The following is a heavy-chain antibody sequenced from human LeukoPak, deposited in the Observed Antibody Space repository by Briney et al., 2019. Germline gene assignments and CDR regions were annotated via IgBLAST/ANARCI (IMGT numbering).Heavy chain of an antibody. CDR3: ATETLYYGSGRVDY. D-gene: IGHD3-10*01. CDR2: FDPEDGET. CDR1: GYTLTELS. Sequence: ASVKVSCKVSGYTLTELSMHWVRQAPGKGLEWMGGFDPEDGETIYAQKFQGRVTMTEDTSTGTAYMELSSLRSEDTAVYYCATETLYYGSGRVDYWGQGTLVTVSS. J-gene: IGHJ4*02. V-gene: IGHV1-24*01.